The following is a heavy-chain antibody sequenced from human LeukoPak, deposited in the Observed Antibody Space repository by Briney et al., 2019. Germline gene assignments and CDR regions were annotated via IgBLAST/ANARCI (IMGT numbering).Heavy chain of an antibody. V-gene: IGHV4-39*01. CDR1: GDSISSSSSY. CDR2: IYYSGST. Sequence: SETLSLTCTVSGDSISSSSSYWGWIRQPPGKGLGWIGSIYYSGSTYYNPSLKSRVTISVDTSKNQFSLTLSSVTAADTAVYYCARHVSGSYPFGRYYFDYWGQGTLVTVSS. D-gene: IGHD1-26*01. J-gene: IGHJ4*02. CDR3: ARHVSGSYPFGRYYFDY.